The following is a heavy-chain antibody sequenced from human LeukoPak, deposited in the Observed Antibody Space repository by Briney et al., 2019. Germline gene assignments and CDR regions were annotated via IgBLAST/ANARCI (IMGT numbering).Heavy chain of an antibody. CDR3: ARDPTTYYDSSGYLDY. J-gene: IGHJ4*02. CDR2: IKQDRSEK. V-gene: IGHV3-7*01. D-gene: IGHD3-22*01. Sequence: GGSLRLSCAASGFTFSNYWMSWVRQAPGKGLEWVANIKQDRSEKYYVDSVKGRFTISRDNAKNSLYLQMNSLRAEDTAVYYCARDPTTYYDSSGYLDYWGQGTLVTVSS. CDR1: GFTFSNYW.